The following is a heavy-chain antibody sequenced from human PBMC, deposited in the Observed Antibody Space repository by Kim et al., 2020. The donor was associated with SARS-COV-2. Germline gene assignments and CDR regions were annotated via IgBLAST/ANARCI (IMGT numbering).Heavy chain of an antibody. J-gene: IGHJ4*02. CDR3: ARDPDY. Sequence: GGSLRLSCAASGFTFSDYYMYWMRQAPGKGLEWLSYISFSGTTIYYADSVKGRFTVSRDNAKDSLYLQMDSLRAEDTAVYYCARDPDYWGQGTLVTVSS. CDR1: GFTFSDYY. CDR2: ISFSGTTI. V-gene: IGHV3-11*01.